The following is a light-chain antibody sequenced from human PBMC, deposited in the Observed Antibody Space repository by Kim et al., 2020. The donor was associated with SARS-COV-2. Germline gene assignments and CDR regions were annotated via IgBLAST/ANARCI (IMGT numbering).Light chain of an antibody. V-gene: IGLV3-1*01. CDR1: KLRDKY. Sequence: SYELTQPPSVSVSPGQTTTITCSGDKLRDKYVYWYQQKPGQSPVLVMFQNSKRPSGIPERFSGSNSGNTATLTIRGTPTVDEADYYCKTWDRNMVIFGGG. J-gene: IGLJ2*01. CDR3: KTWDRNMVI. CDR2: QNS.